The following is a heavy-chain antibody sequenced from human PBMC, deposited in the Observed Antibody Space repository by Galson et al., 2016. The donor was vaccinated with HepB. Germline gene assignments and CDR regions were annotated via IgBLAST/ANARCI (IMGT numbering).Heavy chain of an antibody. J-gene: IGHJ4*02. Sequence: SETLSLTCSVSGASISTYYWTWIRQSPGKALEWVGDILYGGGTRYNASLQSRVTISVDTSKNQVFLKLTSVTAADTAVYYCARRPGGMNPVDDYFDNWGLGAVVTVSS. CDR2: ILYGGGT. CDR1: GASISTYY. V-gene: IGHV4-59*08. D-gene: IGHD3-16*01. CDR3: ARRPGGMNPVDDYFDN.